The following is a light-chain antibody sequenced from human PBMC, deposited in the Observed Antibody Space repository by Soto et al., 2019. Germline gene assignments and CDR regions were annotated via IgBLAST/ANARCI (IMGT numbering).Light chain of an antibody. CDR3: SSYTSSSTLV. V-gene: IGLV2-14*01. J-gene: IGLJ1*01. CDR1: SSDVGGYNY. Sequence: QSVLTQPASVSGSPGQSITISCTGTSSDVGGYNYVSWYQQHPGKVSKLMIYDVSNRPSGVSNRSSGSKSGNTASLTISGLQAEDEADYYCSSYTSSSTLVFGTGTKVTVL. CDR2: DVS.